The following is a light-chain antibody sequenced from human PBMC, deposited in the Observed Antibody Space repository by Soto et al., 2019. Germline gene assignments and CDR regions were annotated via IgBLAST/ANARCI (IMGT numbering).Light chain of an antibody. V-gene: IGKV1-5*03. J-gene: IGKJ5*01. CDR3: QQYLSYPIT. CDR1: QSLGSW. CDR2: KAS. Sequence: DIQMTQSPSTLSASVGDKVTITCRASQSLGSWLAWYQQKPGKAPKSLIYKASSLESGVPSRFSGSGSGTEFTLTISSLQPDDFATYYCQQYLSYPITFGQGTRLEIK.